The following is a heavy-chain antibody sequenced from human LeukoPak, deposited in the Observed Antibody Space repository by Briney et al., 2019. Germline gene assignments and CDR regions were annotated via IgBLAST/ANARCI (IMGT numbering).Heavy chain of an antibody. CDR2: IRYDGSNK. CDR1: GFTFSSYG. D-gene: IGHD3-22*01. CDR3: ARNGPGNYDSSSFDY. V-gene: IGHV3-30*02. Sequence: GGSLRLSCAASGFTFSSYGMHWVRQAPGKGLEWVAFIRYDGSNKYYADSVKGRFTISRDNSKNTLYLQMDTLRAEDTAVYYCARNGPGNYDSSSFDYWGQGTLVTVSS. J-gene: IGHJ4*02.